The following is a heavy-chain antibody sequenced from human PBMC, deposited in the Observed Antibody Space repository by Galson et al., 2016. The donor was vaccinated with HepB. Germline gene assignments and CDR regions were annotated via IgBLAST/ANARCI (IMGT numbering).Heavy chain of an antibody. CDR1: GGPISSGGHY. V-gene: IGHV4-31*03. CDR2: IFDRGST. CDR3: AREGGYASWSAYHGWFDP. J-gene: IGHJ5*02. Sequence: TLSLTCTVSGGPISSGGHYWSWIRQHPVKGLEWIGHIFDRGSTYYNPSPRSRVTISVATSKNQFSLKLSSVTAAGTAVYYCAREGGYASWSAYHGWFDPWGQGTLVTVSS. D-gene: IGHD3-3*01.